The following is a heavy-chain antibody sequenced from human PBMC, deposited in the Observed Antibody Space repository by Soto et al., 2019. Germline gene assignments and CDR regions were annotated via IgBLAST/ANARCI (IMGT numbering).Heavy chain of an antibody. CDR1: GGSVSSVGSY. J-gene: IGHJ4*02. V-gene: IGHV4-31*11. CDR3: VRGGSCTNGVCSVFDY. CDR2: ITYSGNT. Sequence: TLSLTCAVAGGSVSSVGSYWSWIRQHPGKGLEWIGYITYSGNTYYNPSLESRVTMSADTSKNQFSLKLSSVTAADTAVYFCVRGGSCTNGVCSVFDYWGQGTLVTVSA. D-gene: IGHD2-8*01.